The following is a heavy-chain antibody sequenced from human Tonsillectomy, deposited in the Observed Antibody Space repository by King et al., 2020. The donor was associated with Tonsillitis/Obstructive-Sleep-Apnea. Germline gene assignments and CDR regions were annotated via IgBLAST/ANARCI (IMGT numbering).Heavy chain of an antibody. CDR2: IIPILDIA. D-gene: IGHD2-2*02. CDR3: AREGDIVVVSASIDYYYYGMDV. Sequence: VQLVQSGAEVKKPGSSVKVSCKASGGTFSSYAISWVRQAPGQGLEWMGGIIPILDIANYAQKFQGRVTITADRSTTTAYMELSSLRSEDTAVYYCAREGDIVVVSASIDYYYYGMDVWGQGTTVTVSS. CDR1: GGTFSSYA. V-gene: IGHV1-69*10. J-gene: IGHJ6*02.